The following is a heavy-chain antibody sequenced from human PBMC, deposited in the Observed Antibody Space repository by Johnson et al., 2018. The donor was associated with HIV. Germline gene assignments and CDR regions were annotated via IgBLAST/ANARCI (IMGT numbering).Heavy chain of an antibody. CDR1: GFTFDDYA. CDR3: ARGEGDYGDNDAFDI. CDR2: ISWDGGST. Sequence: VQLVESGGGVVRPGGSLRLSCAASGFTFDDYAMHWVRQAPGKGLEWVSLISWDGGSTYYADSVKGRFTISRDNSKNSLYLQMNSLRAEDTAVYYCARGEGDYGDNDAFDIWGQGTMVTVSS. V-gene: IGHV3-43D*03. D-gene: IGHD4-17*01. J-gene: IGHJ3*02.